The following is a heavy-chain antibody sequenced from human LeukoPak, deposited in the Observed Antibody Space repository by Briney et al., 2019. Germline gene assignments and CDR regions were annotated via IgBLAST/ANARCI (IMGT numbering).Heavy chain of an antibody. J-gene: IGHJ4*02. CDR1: GGSISNYY. V-gene: IGHV4-59*01. D-gene: IGHD6-19*01. CDR3: ARWDSRGWRESDY. CDR2: IYYSGST. Sequence: PSETLSLTCTVSGGSISNYYWSWIRQHPGKGLEWIGYIYYSGSTNYNPSLKSRVTISVDTSKNQFSLKLSSVTAADTAVYYCARWDSRGWRESDYWGQGTLVTVSS.